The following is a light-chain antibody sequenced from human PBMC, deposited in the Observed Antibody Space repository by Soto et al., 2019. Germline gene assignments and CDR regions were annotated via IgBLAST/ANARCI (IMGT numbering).Light chain of an antibody. CDR1: QSISSW. Sequence: DIQMTQSPSTLSASVGDRVTITCRARQSISSWLAWYQQKPGRAPKLLIYQASSSEIGVPSRFSGRGSGTEFTLTISSLQPEEFATYYCQYYKESSTCGQGTRLEIK. V-gene: IGKV1-5*03. CDR2: QAS. CDR3: QYYKESST. J-gene: IGKJ1*01.